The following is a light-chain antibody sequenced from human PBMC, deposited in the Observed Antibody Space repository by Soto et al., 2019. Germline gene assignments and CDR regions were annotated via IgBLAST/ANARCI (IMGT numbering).Light chain of an antibody. CDR1: LGISNY. CDR2: AAS. J-gene: IGKJ1*01. Sequence: DIQMTQSPSSLSASVGDRVTITCRASLGISNYLAWYQQKPGKAPELLILAASTLRSGVPSRFSGSGSVTDFTLTITSLQPEDVATYYCQKYNLAPPWTFGQGTKVEIK. V-gene: IGKV1-27*01. CDR3: QKYNLAPPWT.